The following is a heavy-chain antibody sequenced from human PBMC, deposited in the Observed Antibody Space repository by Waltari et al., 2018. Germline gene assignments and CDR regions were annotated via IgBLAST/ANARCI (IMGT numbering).Heavy chain of an antibody. CDR2: ISANNGHT. CDR1: GYTFSDFG. CDR3: ARGRHRLMEVGYLMALDP. J-gene: IGHJ5*02. Sequence: QAQLVQSGAEVKKPGASVKVSCRASGYTFSDFGISWLRQAPGQVLEWMGWISANNGHTNLAQKFQGRLIMTEDASTTTVYMEMNYLTSDDTAVYYWARGRHRLMEVGYLMALDPWGQGTLVTVSS. D-gene: IGHD6-25*01. V-gene: IGHV1-18*01.